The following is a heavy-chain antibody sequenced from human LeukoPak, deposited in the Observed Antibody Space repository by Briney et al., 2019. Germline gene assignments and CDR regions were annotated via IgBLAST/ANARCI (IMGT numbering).Heavy chain of an antibody. D-gene: IGHD6-19*01. V-gene: IGHV3-30*04. J-gene: IGHJ6*02. CDR2: ISSNENTS. Sequence: GGSLRLSCAASGFTFSTYAMHWVRQAPGKGPEWMAIISSNENTSYYADSVKGRFTISRDNSKNTLYLQMNSLRAEDTAVYYCAKDIAVAGTHYYGMDVWGQGTTVTVSS. CDR3: AKDIAVAGTHYYGMDV. CDR1: GFTFSTYA.